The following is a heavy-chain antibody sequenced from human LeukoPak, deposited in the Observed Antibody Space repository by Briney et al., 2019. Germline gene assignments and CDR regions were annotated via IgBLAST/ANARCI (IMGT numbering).Heavy chain of an antibody. D-gene: IGHD6-13*01. J-gene: IGHJ1*01. V-gene: IGHV1-46*01. Sequence: ASAKVSCKASGYTFTSYYMHWVRQAPGQGLEWMGIINPSGGSTSYAQKFQGRVTMTRDTSTSTVYMELSSLRSEDTAVYYCARVGSSSWYGRYFQHWGQGTLVTVSS. CDR1: GYTFTSYY. CDR2: INPSGGST. CDR3: ARVGSSSWYGRYFQH.